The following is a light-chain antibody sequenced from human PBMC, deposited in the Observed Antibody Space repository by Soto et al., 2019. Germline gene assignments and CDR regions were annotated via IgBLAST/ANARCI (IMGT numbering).Light chain of an antibody. CDR3: SSYTSSSTVV. CDR1: SSDIGVYKY. Sequence: QSALTQPASLSGSPGQSITISCTGTSSDIGVYKYVSWYQQHPGKAPNLMIYEVSNRPSGVSNRFSGSKSGNTASLTISGLQAEDEADYYCSSYTSSSTVVFGGGTQLTVL. J-gene: IGLJ2*01. CDR2: EVS. V-gene: IGLV2-14*01.